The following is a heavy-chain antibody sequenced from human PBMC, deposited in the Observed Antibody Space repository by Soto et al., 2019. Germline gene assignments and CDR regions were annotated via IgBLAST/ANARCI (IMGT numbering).Heavy chain of an antibody. J-gene: IGHJ4*02. CDR1: GGTFSSYA. V-gene: IGHV1-69*13. Sequence: GASVKVSCKASGGTFSSYAISWVRQAPGQGLEWMGGIIPIFGTANYAQKFQGRVTITADESTSTAYMELSSLRSEDTAVYYCARTRIDCSGGSCYFHMFDYWGQGTLVTVSS. CDR3: ARTRIDCSGGSCYFHMFDY. CDR2: IIPIFGTA. D-gene: IGHD2-15*01.